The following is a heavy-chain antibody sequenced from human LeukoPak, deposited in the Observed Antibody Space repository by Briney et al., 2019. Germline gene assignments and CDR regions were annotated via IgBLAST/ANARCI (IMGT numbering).Heavy chain of an antibody. CDR1: GGSFSGYY. J-gene: IGHJ5*02. Sequence: SETLSLTCAVYGGSFSGYYWSWIRQPPGKGLEWIGEINHSGSTNYNPSLKSRVTISVDTSKNQFSLKLSSVPAADTAVYYCAMSRGYSYGLKWFDPWGQGTLVTVSS. V-gene: IGHV4-34*01. D-gene: IGHD5-18*01. CDR2: INHSGST. CDR3: AMSRGYSYGLKWFDP.